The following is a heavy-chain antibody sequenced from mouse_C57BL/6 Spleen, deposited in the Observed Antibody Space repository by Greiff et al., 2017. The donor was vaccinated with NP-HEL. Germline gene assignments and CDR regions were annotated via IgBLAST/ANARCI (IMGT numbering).Heavy chain of an antibody. CDR1: GYTFTDYY. Sequence: VQLQQSGPELVKPGASVKISCKASGYTFTDYYMNWVKQSHGKSLEWIGDINPNNGGTSYNQKFKGKATLTVDKSSSTAYMELRSLTSEDSAVYYCARDGSSFSNWYFDVWGTGTTVTVSS. CDR3: ARDGSSFSNWYFDV. V-gene: IGHV1-26*01. J-gene: IGHJ1*03. D-gene: IGHD1-1*01. CDR2: INPNNGGT.